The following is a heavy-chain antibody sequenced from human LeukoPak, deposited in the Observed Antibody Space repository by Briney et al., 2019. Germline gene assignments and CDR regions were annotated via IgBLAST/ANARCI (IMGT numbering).Heavy chain of an antibody. CDR3: ARETIYSSSSGYYYYYMDV. CDR2: IYYSGST. Sequence: SETLSLTCTVSGGSISSYYWSWIRQPPGKGLEWIGYIYYSGSTNYNPSLKSRVTISVDTSKNQFSLKLSSVAAADTAVYYCARETIYSSSSGYYYYYMDVWGKGTTVTVSS. D-gene: IGHD6-6*01. J-gene: IGHJ6*03. V-gene: IGHV4-59*01. CDR1: GGSISSYY.